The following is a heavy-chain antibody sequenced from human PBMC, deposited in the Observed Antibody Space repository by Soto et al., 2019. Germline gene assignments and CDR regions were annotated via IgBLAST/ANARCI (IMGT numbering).Heavy chain of an antibody. J-gene: IGHJ4*02. CDR1: GDTFNFYS. CDR3: ASSYGSGYRAFDY. Sequence: QVQLVQSGAEVKRPGSSVKVSCKASGDTFNFYSINWVRQAPGVGLEWVGRVNPILSMSNYAQRFQGRVTMTAAKSPSPAFMELRGLRSEDTAIYFCASSYGSGYRAFDYWCQGALVSVSS. V-gene: IGHV1-69*02. CDR2: VNPILSMS. D-gene: IGHD3-10*01.